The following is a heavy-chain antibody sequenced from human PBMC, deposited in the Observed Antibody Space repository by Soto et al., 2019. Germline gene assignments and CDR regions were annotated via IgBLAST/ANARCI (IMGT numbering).Heavy chain of an antibody. V-gene: IGHV3-74*01. CDR1: GFSISNFW. J-gene: IGHJ6*02. Sequence: GGSLRLSCVASGFSISNFWLHWVRQAPGKGLVWVSRINSDGSTTDYADSVKGRFTISRDNAKNTLYLQMNSVRAEDTAVYYCARGFRWGMDVWGQGTTVTV. CDR2: INSDGSTT. D-gene: IGHD3-16*01. CDR3: ARGFRWGMDV.